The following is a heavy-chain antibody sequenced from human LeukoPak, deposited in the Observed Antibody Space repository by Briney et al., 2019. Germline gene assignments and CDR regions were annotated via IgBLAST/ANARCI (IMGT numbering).Heavy chain of an antibody. CDR1: GYSISSGYY. CDR2: IYYSGST. V-gene: IGHV4-38-2*01. J-gene: IGHJ4*02. D-gene: IGHD3-22*01. CDR3: ASSGNYYDSSGYCY. Sequence: SETLSLTCAVSGYSISSGYYWGWIRQPPGKGLEWIGSIYYSGSTYYNPYLKSRVTISVDTSKNQFSLKLSSVTAADTAVYYCASSGNYYDSSGYCYWGQGTLVTVSS.